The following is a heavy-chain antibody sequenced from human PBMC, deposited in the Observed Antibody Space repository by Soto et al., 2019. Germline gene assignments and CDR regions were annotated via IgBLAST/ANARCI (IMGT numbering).Heavy chain of an antibody. Sequence: GGSLRLSCSASGFTFSGSAMHWVRQASGKGLEWVGRIRSKANSYATAYAASVKGRFTISRDDSKNTAYLQMNSLKTEDTAVYYCTTNYGDYRAYYYGMDVWGQGTTVTVSS. V-gene: IGHV3-73*01. CDR1: GFTFSGSA. J-gene: IGHJ6*02. D-gene: IGHD4-17*01. CDR2: IRSKANSYAT. CDR3: TTNYGDYRAYYYGMDV.